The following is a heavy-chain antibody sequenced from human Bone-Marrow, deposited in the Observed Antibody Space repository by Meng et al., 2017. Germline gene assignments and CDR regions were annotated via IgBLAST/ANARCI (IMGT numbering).Heavy chain of an antibody. CDR2: IYNSGST. V-gene: IGHV4-31*03. J-gene: IGHJ6*02. Sequence: SETLSLTCTVSGGSISSGGYYWSWIRQHPGKGLEWIGYIYNSGSTYYNPSLKSRVTISVDTSKNQFSLKLSSVTAADTAVYYCARGEIVATTAHYYYYYGMDVWGQGTTVTVSS. D-gene: IGHD5-12*01. CDR1: GGSISSGGYY. CDR3: ARGEIVATTAHYYYYYGMDV.